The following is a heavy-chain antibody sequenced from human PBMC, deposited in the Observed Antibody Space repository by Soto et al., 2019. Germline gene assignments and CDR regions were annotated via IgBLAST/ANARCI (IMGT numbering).Heavy chain of an antibody. CDR1: GGTFSSYA. V-gene: IGHV1-69*13. J-gene: IGHJ6*02. CDR3: ARGEVEMATITLRYYYYGMDV. CDR2: IIPIFGTA. D-gene: IGHD5-12*01. Sequence: SVKVSCKAAGGTFSSYAISWVRQAPGQGLEWMGGIIPIFGTANYAQKFQGRVTITADESTSTAYMELSSLRSEDTAVYYCARGEVEMATITLRYYYYGMDVWGQGTTVTVSS.